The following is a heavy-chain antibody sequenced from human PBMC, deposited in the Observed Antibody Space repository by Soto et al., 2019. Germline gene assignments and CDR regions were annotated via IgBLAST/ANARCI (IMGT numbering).Heavy chain of an antibody. CDR2: INPSGGST. CDR1: GYTFTSYY. D-gene: IGHD6-19*01. J-gene: IGHJ6*02. CDR3: ARDPKIAVAGLYYYYYGMDV. Sequence: AASVKVSCKASGYTFTSYYMHWVRQAPGQGLEWMGIINPSGGSTSYAQKFQGRVTMTRDTSTSTVYMELSSLRSEDTAVYYCARDPKIAVAGLYYYYYGMDVWGQGTTVTVS. V-gene: IGHV1-46*01.